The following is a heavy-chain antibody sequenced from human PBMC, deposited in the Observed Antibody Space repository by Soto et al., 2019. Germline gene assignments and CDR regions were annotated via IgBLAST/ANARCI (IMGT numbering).Heavy chain of an antibody. CDR3: ARLRRYYDFWRGYYYYYGMDV. J-gene: IGHJ6*02. CDR2: IDPSDSYT. V-gene: IGHV5-10-1*01. CDR1: GYSFTSYW. Sequence: GESLKISCKGSGYSFTSYWISWVRQMPGKGLEWMGRIDPSDSYTNYSPSFQGHVTISADKSISTAYLPWSSLKASDTAMYYCARLRRYYDFWRGYYYYYGMDVWGQGTTVTVS. D-gene: IGHD3-3*01.